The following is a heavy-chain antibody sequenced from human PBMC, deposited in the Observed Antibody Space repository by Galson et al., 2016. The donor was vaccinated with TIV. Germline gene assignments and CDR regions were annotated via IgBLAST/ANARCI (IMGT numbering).Heavy chain of an antibody. CDR2: ISYDGSIT. D-gene: IGHD3-3*01. CDR3: ASRYDFWNGGPKYDTDV. CDR1: GFPFSNYA. Sequence: SLRLSCAASGFPFSNYAMHWVRQAPGKGLEWVAVISYDGSITYYADSVKGRFTISRDNSENTMYLQMNGLRVEDTAVYYCASRYDFWNGGPKYDTDVWGQGTTVTVSS. V-gene: IGHV3-30-3*01. J-gene: IGHJ6*02.